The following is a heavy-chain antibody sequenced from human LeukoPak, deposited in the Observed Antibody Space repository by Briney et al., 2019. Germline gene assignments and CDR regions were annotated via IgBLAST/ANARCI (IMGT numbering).Heavy chain of an antibody. Sequence: GESLKISCKDSGYSSTNYWIGWVRQMPGKGLEWMGIIYPGDSDTRYSPSFQGQVTISADKSISTAYLQWSSLKASDTAMYYCARGRDGYSFGFDYWGQGTLVTVSS. D-gene: IGHD5-24*01. CDR3: ARGRDGYSFGFDY. CDR1: GYSSTNYW. CDR2: IYPGDSDT. J-gene: IGHJ4*02. V-gene: IGHV5-51*01.